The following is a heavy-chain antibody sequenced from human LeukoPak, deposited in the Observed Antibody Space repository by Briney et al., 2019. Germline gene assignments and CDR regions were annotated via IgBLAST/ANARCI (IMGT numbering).Heavy chain of an antibody. Sequence: PGGSLRLPCAASGFTFSSYSMNWVRQAPGKGLEWVSSISSSSSYIYYADSVKGRFTISRDNAKNSLYLQMNSLRAEDTAVYYCARGSMNYAVFDYWGQGTLVTVSS. CDR1: GFTFSSYS. CDR3: ARGSMNYAVFDY. V-gene: IGHV3-21*01. J-gene: IGHJ4*02. CDR2: ISSSSSYI. D-gene: IGHD1-7*01.